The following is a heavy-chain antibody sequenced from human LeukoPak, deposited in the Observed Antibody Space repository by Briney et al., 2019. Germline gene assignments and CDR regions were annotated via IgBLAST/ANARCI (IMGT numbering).Heavy chain of an antibody. Sequence: PSETLSLTCTVSGGSISSYYWSWIRQPAGKGLEWIGYIYYSGSTNYNPSLKSRVTISVDTSKNQFSLKLSSVTAADTAVYYCARAPHNWNYYYYMDVWGKGSTVTVSS. V-gene: IGHV4-59*01. CDR2: IYYSGST. CDR1: GGSISSYY. CDR3: ARAPHNWNYYYYMDV. D-gene: IGHD1-20*01. J-gene: IGHJ6*03.